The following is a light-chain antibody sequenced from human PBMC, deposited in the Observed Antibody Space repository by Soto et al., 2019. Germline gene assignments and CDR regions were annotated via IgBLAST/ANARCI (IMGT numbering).Light chain of an antibody. Sequence: QSALTQPPSASGSPGQSVTISCTGTSSDVGGYKYVSWYQQHPDKAPKLMIFEVNKRPSGVPDRFAGSKSGNTGSLTVSGLQAEDEAEYYCSSYAGSNNLGVFGTGTKLTVL. J-gene: IGLJ1*01. CDR1: SSDVGGYKY. CDR3: SSYAGSNNLGV. CDR2: EVN. V-gene: IGLV2-8*01.